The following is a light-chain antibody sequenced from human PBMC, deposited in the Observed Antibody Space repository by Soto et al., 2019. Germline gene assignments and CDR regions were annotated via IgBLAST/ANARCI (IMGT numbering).Light chain of an antibody. CDR2: EVT. CDR3: SSYTSGSALYV. CDR1: SRDVGGYNS. V-gene: IGLV2-14*01. Sequence: QSALTQPRSVSGSPGQSITISCTGTSRDVGGYNSVSWYQQHPGKAPKLMICEVTNRPSGVSNRFSGSKSGNTASLTISGLQAEDEADYYCSSYTSGSALYVFGTGTKVTVL. J-gene: IGLJ1*01.